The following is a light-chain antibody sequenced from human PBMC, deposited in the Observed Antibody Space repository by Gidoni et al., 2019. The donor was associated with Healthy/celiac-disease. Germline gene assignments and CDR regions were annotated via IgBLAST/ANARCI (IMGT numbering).Light chain of an antibody. CDR3: LQHNSYPLT. CDR1: HGIRHE. V-gene: IGKV1-17*01. Sequence: DIQMTQSPSSLSASVGDRVTIPCRASHGIRHELGWYQQKPGKAPKRLIYAASSLQSGVPSRCSGSGSGTEFTLKISSLQPEDFATYYCLQHNSYPLTFGGGTKVEIK. J-gene: IGKJ4*01. CDR2: AAS.